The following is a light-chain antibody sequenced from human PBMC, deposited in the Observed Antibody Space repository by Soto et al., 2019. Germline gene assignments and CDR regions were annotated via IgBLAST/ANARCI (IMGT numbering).Light chain of an antibody. CDR1: QSISSY. CDR3: QQSYSTPWT. J-gene: IGKJ1*01. CDR2: AAS. Sequence: DIQMTQPPSSLSASVGDRVTITCRASQSISSYLNWYQQEPGKAPKLLLYAASSLQSGVPSRFSGSGSGTDFTLTISRLQPEDFATYYCQQSYSTPWTFGQGTKVDIK. V-gene: IGKV1-39*01.